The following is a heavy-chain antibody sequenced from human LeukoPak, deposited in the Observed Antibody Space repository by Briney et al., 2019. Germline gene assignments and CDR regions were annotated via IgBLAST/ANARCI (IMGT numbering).Heavy chain of an antibody. CDR3: ARGGVKAALDY. V-gene: IGHV3-30*03. D-gene: IGHD6-6*01. J-gene: IGHJ4*02. CDR2: ISYDGSNK. CDR1: GFTFSSYG. Sequence: PGGSLRLSCAASGFTFSSYGMHWVRQAPGKGLEWAAVISYDGSNKYYADSVKGRFTISRDNSKNTLYLQMNSLRAEDTALYYCARGGVKAALDYWGQGTLVTVSS.